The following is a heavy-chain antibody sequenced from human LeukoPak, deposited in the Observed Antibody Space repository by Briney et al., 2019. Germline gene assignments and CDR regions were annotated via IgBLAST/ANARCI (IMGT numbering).Heavy chain of an antibody. CDR3: AKVFVPIIRYSGSYPTDSVFYFDY. CDR2: ISGSGGST. CDR1: GFTFSSYA. J-gene: IGHJ4*02. Sequence: PGGSLRLSCAASGFTFSSYAMSWVRQAPGKGLEWVSAISGSGGSTYYADSVKGRFTISRDNSKNTLYLQMNSLRAEDTAVYYCAKVFVPIIRYSGSYPTDSVFYFDYWGQGTLVTVSS. D-gene: IGHD1-26*01. V-gene: IGHV3-23*01.